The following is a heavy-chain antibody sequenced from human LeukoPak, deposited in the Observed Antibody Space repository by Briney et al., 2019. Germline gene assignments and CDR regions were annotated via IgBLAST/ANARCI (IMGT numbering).Heavy chain of an antibody. CDR1: GYTFTSSG. Sequence: ASVKLSCNASGYTFTSSGISWVRQAPGQGLEWMGWISTYTGYSKYAQNLQGRVTMTADTSTSTAYMELSSLRSDDTAVYYCAKNSSGGYSDYWGQGTLVTVSS. CDR2: ISTYTGYS. V-gene: IGHV1-18*01. D-gene: IGHD6-19*01. CDR3: AKNSSGGYSDY. J-gene: IGHJ4*02.